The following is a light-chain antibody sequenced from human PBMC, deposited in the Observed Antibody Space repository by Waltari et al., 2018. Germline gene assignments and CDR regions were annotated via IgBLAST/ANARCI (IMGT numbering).Light chain of an antibody. J-gene: IGKJ4*01. V-gene: IGKV3-20*01. Sequence: EIALTQSPGTLSLSPGERATLSCRASQTITGSWLTWYQRKPGQAPRLLIYGASIRAHGIPVRFSGSGSGTDVTLTISRLEPEDFAVYYCQQYDGSSVTFGGGTKVEVK. CDR1: QTITGSW. CDR3: QQYDGSSVT. CDR2: GAS.